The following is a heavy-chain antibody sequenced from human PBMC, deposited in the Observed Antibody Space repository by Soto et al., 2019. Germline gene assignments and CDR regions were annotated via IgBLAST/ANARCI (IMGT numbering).Heavy chain of an antibody. CDR3: ARGSSDTAMVPLDY. D-gene: IGHD5-18*01. CDR1: GGSFSGYY. J-gene: IGHJ4*02. V-gene: IGHV4-34*01. Sequence: TLSLTCAVYGGSFSGYYWSWIRQPPGKGLEWIGEINHSGSTNYDPSLKSRVTISVDTSKNQFSLKLSSVTAADTAVYYCARGSSDTAMVPLDYWGQGTLVTVSS. CDR2: INHSGST.